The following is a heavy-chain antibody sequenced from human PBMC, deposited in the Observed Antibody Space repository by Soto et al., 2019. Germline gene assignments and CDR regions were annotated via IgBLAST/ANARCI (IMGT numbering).Heavy chain of an antibody. CDR1: GFTCSDYY. CDR2: ISSSGTTI. J-gene: IGHJ5*02. CDR3: VRVDPPAKS. V-gene: IGHV3-11*01. D-gene: IGHD2-2*01. Sequence: QVQLVESGGGLLKPGWSLRLSCAASGFTCSDYYMSWIRQAPGKVLEWVSYISSSGTTIYYSDSVKGRFTVSRDNAKKSLCLPMSRLSAEDTAVYYFVRVDPPAKSCGQGTLVTVSS.